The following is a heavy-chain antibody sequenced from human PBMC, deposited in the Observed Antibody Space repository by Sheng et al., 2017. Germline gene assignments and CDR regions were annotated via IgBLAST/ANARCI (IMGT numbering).Heavy chain of an antibody. Sequence: QVQLVQSGAEVKKPGSSVKVSCKASGGTFSSYTISWVRQAPGQGLEWMGRIIPILGIANYAQKFQGRVTITADKSTSTAYMELSSLRSEDTAVYYCARDRWDYGSGSTALSLRYWGQGTLVTVSS. D-gene: IGHD3-10*01. J-gene: IGHJ4*02. CDR1: GGTFSSYT. V-gene: IGHV1-69*08. CDR2: IIPILGIA. CDR3: ARDRWDYGSGSTALSLRY.